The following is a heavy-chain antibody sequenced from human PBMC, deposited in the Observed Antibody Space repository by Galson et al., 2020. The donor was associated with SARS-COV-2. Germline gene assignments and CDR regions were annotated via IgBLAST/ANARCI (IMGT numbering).Heavy chain of an antibody. J-gene: IGHJ4*02. CDR3: ARVTNWRMQLWHFDS. CDR2: INRDGSGT. CDR1: GFTFSNYW. Sequence: GGSLRLSCAASGFTFSNYWMHWVRQAPGKGLVWVSHINRDGSGTHYADSVKGRFTISRDNAKNTLYLQMNNLRVEDTAFYYCARVTNWRMQLWHFDSWGQGTLVTVSS. V-gene: IGHV3-74*01. D-gene: IGHD5-18*01.